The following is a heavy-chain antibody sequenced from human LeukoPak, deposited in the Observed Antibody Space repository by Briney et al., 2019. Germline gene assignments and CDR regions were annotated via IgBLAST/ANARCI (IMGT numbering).Heavy chain of an antibody. D-gene: IGHD4-17*01. CDR3: TTSYGDYVIEYYFDY. J-gene: IGHJ4*02. V-gene: IGHV3-49*04. CDR1: GFTFGDYA. CDR2: IRSKAYGGTT. Sequence: PGRSLRLSCTVSGFTFGDYAMSWVRQAPGKGLEWVGFIRSKAYGGTTEYAASVKGRFTISRDDSKSIAYLQMNSLKTEDTAVYYCTTSYGDYVIEYYFDYWGQGTLVTVSS.